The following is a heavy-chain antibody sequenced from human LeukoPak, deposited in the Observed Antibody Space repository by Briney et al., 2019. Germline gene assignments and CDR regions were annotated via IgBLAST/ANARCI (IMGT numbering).Heavy chain of an antibody. CDR1: GGTFSSYA. Sequence: SVKVSCKASGGTFSSYAISWVRQAPGQGLEWMGGIIPIFGTANYAQKFQGRVTITADESTSTAYMELSSLRSDDTAVYYCARRAISGNYAWYYYYGMDVWGQGTTVTVSS. CDR2: IIPIFGTA. V-gene: IGHV1-69*01. D-gene: IGHD3-16*01. CDR3: ARRAISGNYAWYYYYGMDV. J-gene: IGHJ6*02.